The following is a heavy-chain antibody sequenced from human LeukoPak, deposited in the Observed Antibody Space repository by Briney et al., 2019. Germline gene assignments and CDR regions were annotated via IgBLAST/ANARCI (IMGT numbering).Heavy chain of an antibody. CDR3: AKDLLLAVGATSWFDP. CDR2: ISGSGGST. Sequence: GGSLRLSCAASGFTFSSYAMSWVRQAPGKGLEGVSAISGSGGSTYYADSVKGRFTISRDNSKNTLYLQMNSLRAEDTAVYYCAKDLLLAVGATSWFDPWGQGTLVTVSS. J-gene: IGHJ5*02. V-gene: IGHV3-23*01. D-gene: IGHD1-26*01. CDR1: GFTFSSYA.